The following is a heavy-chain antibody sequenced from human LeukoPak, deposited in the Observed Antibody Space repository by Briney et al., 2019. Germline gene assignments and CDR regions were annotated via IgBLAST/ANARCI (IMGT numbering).Heavy chain of an antibody. CDR2: IWYDGSNK. J-gene: IGHJ6*02. CDR1: GFTFSSYG. Sequence: GGSLRLSCAASGFTFSSYGMHWVRQAPGKGLEWVAVIWYDGSNKYYADSVKGRFTISRDNSKNTLYLQMNSLRAEDTAVYYCAHSSGWYDDYYYGMDVWGQGTTVTVSS. CDR3: AHSSGWYDDYYYGMDV. V-gene: IGHV3-30*02. D-gene: IGHD6-19*01.